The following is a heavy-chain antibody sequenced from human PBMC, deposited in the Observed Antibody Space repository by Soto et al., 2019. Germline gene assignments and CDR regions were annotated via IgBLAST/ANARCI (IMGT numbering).Heavy chain of an antibody. D-gene: IGHD2-2*01. CDR2: IWYDGSNK. CDR3: ARDSPMSGRYCSSTSCYSEPPYMDV. V-gene: IGHV3-33*01. CDR1: GFTFSSYG. Sequence: GGSLRLSCAASGFTFSSYGMHWVRQAPGKGLEWVAVIWYDGSNKYYADSVKGRFTISRDNSKNTLYLQMNSLRAEDTAVYYCARDSPMSGRYCSSTSCYSEPPYMDVWGKGTTVTVSS. J-gene: IGHJ6*03.